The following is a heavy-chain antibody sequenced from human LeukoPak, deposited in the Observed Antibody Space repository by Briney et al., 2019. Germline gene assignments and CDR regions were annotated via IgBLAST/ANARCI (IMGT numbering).Heavy chain of an antibody. J-gene: IGHJ4*02. Sequence: GGSLRLSCAASGFTFSSYGMHWVRQAPGKGLEWVAVISYDGSNKYYADSVKGRFTISRDNSKNTLYLQMNSLRAKDTAVCYCAKGYDYGDYGGDYWGQGTLVTVSS. V-gene: IGHV3-30*18. CDR3: AKGYDYGDYGGDY. CDR2: ISYDGSNK. CDR1: GFTFSSYG. D-gene: IGHD4-17*01.